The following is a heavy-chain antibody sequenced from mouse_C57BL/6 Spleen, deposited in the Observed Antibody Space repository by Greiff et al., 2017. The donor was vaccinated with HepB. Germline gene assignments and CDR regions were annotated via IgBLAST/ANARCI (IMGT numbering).Heavy chain of an antibody. CDR2: IYPGDGDT. CDR3: CTTVESFDY. Sequence: QVHVKQSGPELVKPGASVKISCKASGYAFSSSWMNWVKQRPGKGLEWIGRIYPGDGDTNYNGKFKGTATLTSAKSSSPAYMQLISLTSVDSAVYFCCTTVESFDYWGQGTTLTVSS. V-gene: IGHV1-82*01. CDR1: GYAFSSSW. J-gene: IGHJ2*01. D-gene: IGHD1-1*01.